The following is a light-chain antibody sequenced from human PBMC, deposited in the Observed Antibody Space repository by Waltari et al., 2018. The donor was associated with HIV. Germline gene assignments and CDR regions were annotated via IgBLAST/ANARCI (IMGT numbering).Light chain of an antibody. Sequence: QSVLTQPPSVSGAPGQRVTISCTGRSSHIGAGYDVHWSQQLPGTAPKLLIYGNSNRPSGVPDRFSGSKSGTSASLAITGLQAEDEADYYCQSYDSSLSGSGVFGGGTKLTVL. CDR2: GNS. J-gene: IGLJ3*02. V-gene: IGLV1-40*01. CDR3: QSYDSSLSGSGV. CDR1: SSHIGAGYD.